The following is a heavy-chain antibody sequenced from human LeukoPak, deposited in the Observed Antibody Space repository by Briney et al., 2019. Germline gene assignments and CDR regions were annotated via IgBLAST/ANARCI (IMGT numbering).Heavy chain of an antibody. CDR2: IRCDGSNK. CDR1: GFTFSSYG. V-gene: IGHV3-30*02. CDR3: AKVPLRYSCSSWFDP. Sequence: GGSLRLSCAASGFTFSSYGMNWVRQAPGKGLEWVAFIRCDGSNKYYADSVKGRFIISRDDSKNTLYLQMNSMRAEDTAVYYCAKVPLRYSCSSWFDPWGQGTLVTVSP. J-gene: IGHJ5*02. D-gene: IGHD6-6*01.